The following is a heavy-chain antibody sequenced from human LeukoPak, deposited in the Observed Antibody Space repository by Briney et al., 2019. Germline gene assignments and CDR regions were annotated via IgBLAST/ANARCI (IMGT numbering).Heavy chain of an antibody. D-gene: IGHD2/OR15-2a*01. V-gene: IGHV3-23*01. CDR1: GFTFSSYA. CDR3: ASRTDTSYGFDI. CDR2: ISGTGGRT. J-gene: IGHJ3*02. Sequence: PGGSLRLSCAASGFTFSSYAMNWVRQAPGKGLEWVSVISGTGGRTYYADSVKGRFTISRDNSKDTLNLQMSSLRTEDTAVYYCASRTDTSYGFDIWGQGTMVTVSS.